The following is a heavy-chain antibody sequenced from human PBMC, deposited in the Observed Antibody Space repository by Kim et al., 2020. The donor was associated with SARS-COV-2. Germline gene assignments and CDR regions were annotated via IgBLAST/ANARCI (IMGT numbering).Heavy chain of an antibody. CDR2: IIPIFGTA. CDR3: ARFTKGYGSGCYDFWSGYYSELCYYYGMDV. D-gene: IGHD3-3*01. Sequence: SVKVSCKASGGTFSSYAISWVRQAPGQGLEWMGGIIPIFGTANYAQKFQGRVTITADESTSTAYMELSSLRSEDTAVYYCARFTKGYGSGCYDFWSGYYSELCYYYGMDVWGQGTTVTVSS. CDR1: GGTFSSYA. J-gene: IGHJ6*02. V-gene: IGHV1-69*13.